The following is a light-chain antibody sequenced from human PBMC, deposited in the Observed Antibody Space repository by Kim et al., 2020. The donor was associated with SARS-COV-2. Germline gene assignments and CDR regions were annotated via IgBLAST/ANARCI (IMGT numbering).Light chain of an antibody. CDR1: QGFGSA. CDR3: QQFNSYPV. J-gene: IGKJ2*01. CDR2: DAS. Sequence: AIQLTQSPSSLSASVGDRVTITCRASQGFGSALAWYQQKPGKAPKLLIYDASSLESGVPSRFSGSGSGTDFTLTISSLQPEDFATYYCQQFNSYPVFGQGTKLEI. V-gene: IGKV1-13*02.